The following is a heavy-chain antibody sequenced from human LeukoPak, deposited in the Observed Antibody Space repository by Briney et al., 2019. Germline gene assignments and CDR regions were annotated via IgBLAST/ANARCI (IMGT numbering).Heavy chain of an antibody. J-gene: IGHJ5*02. V-gene: IGHV4-38-2*01. CDR3: ARVLGWFDP. CDR2: IYHSGST. CDR1: GYSISSGYY. Sequence: SETLSLTCAVSGYSISSGYYWGWIRQPPGKGLEWIGSIYHSGSTYYNPSLKSRVTISVDTSKNQFSLKLSSVTAADTAVYYCARVLGWFDPWGQGTQVTVSS. D-gene: IGHD1-26*01.